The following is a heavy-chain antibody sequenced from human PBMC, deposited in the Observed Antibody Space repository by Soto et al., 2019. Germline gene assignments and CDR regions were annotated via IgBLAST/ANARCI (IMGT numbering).Heavy chain of an antibody. CDR2: ISAYNGNT. J-gene: IGHJ4*02. V-gene: IGHV1-18*01. CDR1: GYTFTSYG. Sequence: QVQLVQSGAEAKKPGASVKVSRKASGYTFTSYGTSWVRQAPGQGLEWMGWISAYNGNTNYAHKLQGRVTMTTDTATSTAYMEPRRLRSDDTSVYYFARDSPPPREWGQGALGTVSS. CDR3: ARDSPPPRE.